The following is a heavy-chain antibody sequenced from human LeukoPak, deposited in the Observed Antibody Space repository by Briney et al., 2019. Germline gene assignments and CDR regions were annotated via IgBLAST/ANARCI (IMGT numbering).Heavy chain of an antibody. Sequence: SETLSLTCTVSGYSISSGYYWGWIRQPPGKGLEWIGSIYHSGSTYYNPSLKSRVTISVDTSKNQFSLKLSSVTAADTAVYYCARGVAAAANYYFDYWGQGTLVTVSS. CDR3: ARGVAAAANYYFDY. CDR2: IYHSGST. V-gene: IGHV4-38-2*02. CDR1: GYSISSGYY. J-gene: IGHJ4*02. D-gene: IGHD6-13*01.